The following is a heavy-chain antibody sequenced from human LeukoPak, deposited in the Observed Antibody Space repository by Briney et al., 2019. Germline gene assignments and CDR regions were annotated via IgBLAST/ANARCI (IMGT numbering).Heavy chain of an antibody. CDR1: GFTFTSSA. J-gene: IGHJ4*02. D-gene: IGHD2-21*01. V-gene: IGHV1-58*02. CDR2: IVVGSGNT. CDR3: AADQTGVGYCDGDCYSY. Sequence: SVKVSCKASGFTFTSSAIQWVRQARGQRLEWIGWIVVGSGNTNYAQKFQERVTITRDMSTSTAYMELSSLRPEDTAVYYCAADQTGVGYCDGDCYSYWGQGALVTVSS.